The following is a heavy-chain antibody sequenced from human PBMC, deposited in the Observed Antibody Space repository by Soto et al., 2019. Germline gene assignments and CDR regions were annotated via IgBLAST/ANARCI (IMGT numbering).Heavy chain of an antibody. CDR1: GGSISSYY. J-gene: IGHJ5*02. D-gene: IGHD3-10*01. V-gene: IGHV4-59*08. Sequence: PSETLSLTCTVSGGSISSYYWSWIRQPPGKGLEWIGYIYYSGSTNYNPSLKSRVTISVDTSKNQFSLKLSSVTAADTAVYYCARFSSLRYTYYYGSGSSPNRFDPWGQGTLVTVSS. CDR2: IYYSGST. CDR3: ARFSSLRYTYYYGSGSSPNRFDP.